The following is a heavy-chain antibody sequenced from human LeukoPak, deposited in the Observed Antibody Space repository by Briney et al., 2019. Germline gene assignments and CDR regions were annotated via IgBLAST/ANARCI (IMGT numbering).Heavy chain of an antibody. CDR3: ARDNYGYDY. J-gene: IGHJ4*02. V-gene: IGHV4-39*07. CDR2: IYYSGST. CDR1: GGSISSSSYY. Sequence: SETLSLTCTVSGGSISSSSYYWGWIRRPPGKGLEWIGSIYYSGSTYYNPSLKSRVTISVDTSKNQFSLKLSSVTAADTAVYYCARDNYGYDYWGQGTLVTVSS. D-gene: IGHD5-18*01.